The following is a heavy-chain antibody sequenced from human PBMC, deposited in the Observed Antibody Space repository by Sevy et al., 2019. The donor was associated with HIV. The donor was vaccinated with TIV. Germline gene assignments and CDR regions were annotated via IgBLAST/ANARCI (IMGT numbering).Heavy chain of an antibody. V-gene: IGHV3-7*01. CDR2: IKQDGSEK. J-gene: IGHJ4*02. Sequence: GGSLRLSCAASGFTFSSYWMSWVRQAPGKGLEWVANIKQDGSEKYYVDSVKGRFTISRDNAKNSLYLQMSSLRAEDTAVYYCARVMYYDFWSGFDYWGQGTLVTVSS. CDR3: ARVMYYDFWSGFDY. CDR1: GFTFSSYW. D-gene: IGHD3-3*01.